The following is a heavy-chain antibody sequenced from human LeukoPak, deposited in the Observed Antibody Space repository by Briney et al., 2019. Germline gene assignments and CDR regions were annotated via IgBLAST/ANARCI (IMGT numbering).Heavy chain of an antibody. D-gene: IGHD4-17*01. J-gene: IGHJ6*03. CDR3: AIRAHAYYYYYMDV. Sequence: GGSLRLSCAASGFPFSSYAMSWLRQAPGKGLEWVSAISGSGGSTYYADSVKGRFTISRDNSKNTLYLQMNSLRAEDTAVYYCAIRAHAYYYYYMDVWGKGTTVTVSS. CDR2: ISGSGGST. V-gene: IGHV3-23*01. CDR1: GFPFSSYA.